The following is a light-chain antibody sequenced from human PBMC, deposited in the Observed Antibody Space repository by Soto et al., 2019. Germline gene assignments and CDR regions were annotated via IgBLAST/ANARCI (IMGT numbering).Light chain of an antibody. CDR2: RTD. V-gene: IGLV1-44*01. CDR3: AAWDDGRNDLYV. Sequence: QSVLTQPPSASGTPGQTVTISCSGSSSNVGKNIVNWYQQVPGTAPKLLIYRTDQRPSGVPDRFSGSKSGTSASLAISGLQSEDEADYYCAAWDDGRNDLYVIGSGTKLTVL. J-gene: IGLJ1*01. CDR1: SSNVGKNI.